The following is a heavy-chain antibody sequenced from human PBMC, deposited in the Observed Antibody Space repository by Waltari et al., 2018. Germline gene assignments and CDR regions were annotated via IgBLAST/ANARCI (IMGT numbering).Heavy chain of an antibody. CDR2: ISGSGGST. J-gene: IGHJ6*02. V-gene: IGHV3-23*01. D-gene: IGHD3-16*01. CDR3: ACSYYDYVWGSSSGGMDV. CDR1: GFTFSSYA. Sequence: EVQLLESGGGLVQPGGSLRLSCAASGFTFSSYAMSWVRQAPGKGLEWVSAISGSGGSTYYADSVKGRFTISRDNSKNTLYLQMNSLRAEDTTVYYCACSYYDYVWGSSSGGMDVWGQGTTDTVSS.